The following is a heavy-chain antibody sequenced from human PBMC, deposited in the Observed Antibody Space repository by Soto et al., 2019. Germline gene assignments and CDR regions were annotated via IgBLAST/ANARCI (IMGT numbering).Heavy chain of an antibody. CDR1: GFSFGSYA. CDR2: ISGSDGKT. CDR3: ARWSYLDY. Sequence: GVSLKLSCAASGFSFGSYALSWVRQAPGKGLEWVSTISGSDGKTFYADSVKGRFSISRDTSQSTLYLQMNSLRADDTAMYYCARWSYLDYWGQGTRVTVSS. D-gene: IGHD3-3*01. V-gene: IGHV3-23*01. J-gene: IGHJ4*02.